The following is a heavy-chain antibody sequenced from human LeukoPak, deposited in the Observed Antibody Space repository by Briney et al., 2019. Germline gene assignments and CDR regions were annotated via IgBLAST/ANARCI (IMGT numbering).Heavy chain of an antibody. D-gene: IGHD6-19*01. V-gene: IGHV3-48*03. CDR3: ARDVIEYSSGWLYYYYYYMDV. J-gene: IGHJ6*03. Sequence: GGSLRLSCAASGFTFSSYEMNWVRQAPGKGLEWVSYISSSGSTIYYADSVKGRFTISRDNAKNSLYLQMNSLRAEGTALYYCARDVIEYSSGWLYYYYYYMDVWGKGTTVTVSS. CDR1: GFTFSSYE. CDR2: ISSSGSTI.